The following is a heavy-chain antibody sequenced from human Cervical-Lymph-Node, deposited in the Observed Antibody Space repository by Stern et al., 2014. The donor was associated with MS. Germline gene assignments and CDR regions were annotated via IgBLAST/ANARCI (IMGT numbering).Heavy chain of an antibody. J-gene: IGHJ3*01. CDR1: GDSVSSNSAA. V-gene: IGHV6-1*01. Sequence: QVQLQQSGPGLVKPSQTLSLTCAISGDSVSSNSAAWNWIRQSPSRGLEWLGRTKYRAEWYVDYALSVKSRITIIPDTSKNQFSLQLNSVTPEDTAVYYCARDLDYRATNDDPFDVWGQGTMVTVSS. CDR3: ARDLDYRATNDDPFDV. D-gene: IGHD2-8*01. CDR2: TKYRAEWYV.